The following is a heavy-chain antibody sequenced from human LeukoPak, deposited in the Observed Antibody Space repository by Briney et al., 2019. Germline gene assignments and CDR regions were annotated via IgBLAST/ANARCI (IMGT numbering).Heavy chain of an antibody. CDR1: GFTFSSYW. D-gene: IGHD3-9*01. V-gene: IGHV3-7*01. CDR2: IKQDGSEK. Sequence: GGSLRLSCAASGFTFSSYWMSWVRQAPGKGLGRVANIKQDGSEKYYVDSVKGRFTISRDNAKNSLYLQMNSLRAEDTAVYYCARDYDILTEGDYYYYYMDVWGKGTTVTVSS. CDR3: ARDYDILTEGDYYYYYMDV. J-gene: IGHJ6*03.